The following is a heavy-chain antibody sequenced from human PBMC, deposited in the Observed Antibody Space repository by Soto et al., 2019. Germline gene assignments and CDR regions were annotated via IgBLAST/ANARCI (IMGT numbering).Heavy chain of an antibody. V-gene: IGHV3-48*01. D-gene: IGHD5-12*01. Sequence: EVQLVESGGGLVQPGGSLRLSCAASGFTFSSYSMNWVRQAPGKGLEWVSYISSSSSTIYYADSEKGRFTISRDNAKNSLYLQMNSLRAEDTAVYYCASQSSEWLLFASWGQGTLVTVSS. J-gene: IGHJ4*02. CDR3: ASQSSEWLLFAS. CDR1: GFTFSSYS. CDR2: ISSSSSTI.